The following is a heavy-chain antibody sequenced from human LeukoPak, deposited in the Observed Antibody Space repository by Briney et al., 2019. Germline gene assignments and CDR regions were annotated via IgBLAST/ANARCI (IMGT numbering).Heavy chain of an antibody. J-gene: IGHJ6*03. CDR3: ASGCSSTSCYRSYYYYMDV. CDR2: IIPIFGTA. CDR1: GGTCSSYA. D-gene: IGHD2-2*01. V-gene: IGHV1-69*13. Sequence: SVKVSCKASGGTCSSYAISWVRQAPGQGLEWMGGIIPIFGTANYAQKFQGRVTITADESTSTAYMELSSLRSEDTAVYYCASGCSSTSCYRSYYYYMDVWGKGTTVTVSS.